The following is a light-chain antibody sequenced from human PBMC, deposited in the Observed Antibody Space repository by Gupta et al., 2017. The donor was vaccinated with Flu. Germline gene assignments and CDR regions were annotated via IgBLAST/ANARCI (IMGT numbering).Light chain of an antibody. CDR1: QSIARN. CDR3: QQYNNWPGT. V-gene: IGKV3-15*01. CDR2: AAS. Sequence: GERATLSCRASQSIARNLAWYQHKPGQAPRLLIYAASTRATGVPARFSGSGSGTEFTLTISSLQSEDFAVYYCQQYNNWPGTFGQGTKVEVK. J-gene: IGKJ1*01.